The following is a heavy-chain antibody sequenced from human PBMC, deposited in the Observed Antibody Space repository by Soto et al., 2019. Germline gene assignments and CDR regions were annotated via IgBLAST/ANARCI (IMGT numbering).Heavy chain of an antibody. Sequence: QIQLVQSGAEVKKPGASVKVSCKASGYTFISYGISWVRQAPGQGLEWIGWISAYNVNTKYAQKFQGRVTVTTDSSTTTAYMELRSLRSDDTAVYYCAREDCSGTRCYTGDIWGQGTMVTVS. CDR3: AREDCSGTRCYTGDI. D-gene: IGHD2-2*02. CDR2: ISAYNVNT. V-gene: IGHV1-18*01. J-gene: IGHJ3*02. CDR1: GYTFISYG.